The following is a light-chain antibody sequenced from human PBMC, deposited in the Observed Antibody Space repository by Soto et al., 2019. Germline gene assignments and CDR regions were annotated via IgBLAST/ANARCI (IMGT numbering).Light chain of an antibody. J-gene: IGKJ1*01. CDR3: MQALQTPPT. CDR2: LGS. CDR1: QSLLHSNGYNY. Sequence: DIVMTQSPLSLPVTPGEPASISCRSSQSLLHSNGYNYLDWYLQKPGQSPQPLIYLGSSRASGVPDRFSGGGSGTDFTLKISRVEAEDVGIYYCMQALQTPPTFGQGTKVEIK. V-gene: IGKV2-28*01.